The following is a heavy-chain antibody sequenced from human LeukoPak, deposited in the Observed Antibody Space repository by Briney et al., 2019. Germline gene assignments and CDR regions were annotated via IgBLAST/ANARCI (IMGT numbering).Heavy chain of an antibody. CDR3: AKDLAAVPGNKYFAY. CDR2: ISGSGGST. CDR1: GFTFSTYD. D-gene: IGHD6-19*01. V-gene: IGHV3-23*01. J-gene: IGHJ4*02. Sequence: GGSLRLSCAASGFTFSTYDMTWVRQAPGKGLEWVSSISGSGGSTYYADTVKGRFTTSRDNSKNTLYLQMNGLRAEDTAVYYCAKDLAAVPGNKYFAYWGQGTLVTVSS.